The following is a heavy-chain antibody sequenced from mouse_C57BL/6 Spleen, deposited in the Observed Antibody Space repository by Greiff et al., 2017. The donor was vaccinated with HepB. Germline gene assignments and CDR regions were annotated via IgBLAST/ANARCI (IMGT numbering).Heavy chain of an antibody. J-gene: IGHJ1*03. CDR1: GFTFSSYT. D-gene: IGHD1-1*01. V-gene: IGHV5-9*01. CDR3: ARHANYGSSHWYFDV. CDR2: ISGGGGNT. Sequence: EVMLVESGGGLVKPGGSLKLSCAASGFTFSSYTMSWVRQTPEKRLEWVATISGGGGNTYYPDSVKGRFTISRDNAKNTLYLQMSGLRSEDTALYYCARHANYGSSHWYFDVWGTGTTVTVSS.